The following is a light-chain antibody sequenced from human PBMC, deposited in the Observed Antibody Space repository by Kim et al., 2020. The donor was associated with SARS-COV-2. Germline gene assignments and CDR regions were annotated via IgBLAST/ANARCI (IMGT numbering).Light chain of an antibody. CDR3: QQAHTFPWT. J-gene: IGKJ1*01. CDR2: AAS. V-gene: IGKV1-12*01. Sequence: ASVGDRVTITCRASQAHSSFLAWCQQKPGIAPKLLIFAASTLHNGVPSRFSGSGSGTHFTLTLNSLQPEDLATYYCQQAHTFPWTFGQGSK. CDR1: QAHSSF.